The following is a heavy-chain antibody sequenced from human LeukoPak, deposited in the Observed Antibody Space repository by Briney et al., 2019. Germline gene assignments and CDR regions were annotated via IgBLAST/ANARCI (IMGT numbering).Heavy chain of an antibody. V-gene: IGHV1-2*04. J-gene: IGHJ6*02. CDR3: ARTTSLNYGMDV. D-gene: IGHD1-1*01. CDR1: GYTFTGYY. CDR2: IIPNSGGT. Sequence: VASVKVSCKASGYTFTGYYMHWVRQAPGQGLEWMGWIIPNSGGTNYAQKFQGWVTMTRDTSISTAYMELSRLRSDDTAVYYCARTTSLNYGMDVWGQGTTVTASS.